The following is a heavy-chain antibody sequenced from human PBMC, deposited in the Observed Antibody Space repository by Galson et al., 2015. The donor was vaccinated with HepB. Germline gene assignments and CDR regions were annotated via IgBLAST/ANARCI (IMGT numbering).Heavy chain of an antibody. D-gene: IGHD3-3*01. CDR3: TRGWMGYDFWSGYQLLPLLQGTLPPNMDV. V-gene: IGHV3-49*03. J-gene: IGHJ6*03. Sequence: SLRLSCAASGFTFGDYAMSWFRQAPGKGLEWVGFIRSKAYGGTTEYAASVKGRFTISRDDPKSIAYLQMNSLKTEDTAVYYCTRGWMGYDFWSGYQLLPLLQGTLPPNMDVWGKGTTVTVSS. CDR1: GFTFGDYA. CDR2: IRSKAYGGTT.